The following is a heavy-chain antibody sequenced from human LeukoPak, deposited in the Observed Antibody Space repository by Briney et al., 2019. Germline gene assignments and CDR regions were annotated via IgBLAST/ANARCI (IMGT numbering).Heavy chain of an antibody. CDR3: AREGGDCGGDCLDAFDI. CDR2: IYPGDSDT. CDR1: GYSFTSYW. V-gene: IGHV5-51*01. D-gene: IGHD2-21*02. J-gene: IGHJ3*02. Sequence: GESLKISCKGSGYSFTSYWIGWVRQMPGKGLEWMGIIYPGDSDTRYSPSFQGQVTISADKSISTAYLRWSSLKASDTAMYYCAREGGDCGGDCLDAFDIWGQGTMVTVSS.